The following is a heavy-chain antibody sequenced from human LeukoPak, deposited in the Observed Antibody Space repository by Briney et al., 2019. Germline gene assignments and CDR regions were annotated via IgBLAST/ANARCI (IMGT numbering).Heavy chain of an antibody. CDR3: CRHWGY. V-gene: IGHV3-15*01. CDR2: VKSKAVGGTT. J-gene: IGHJ1*01. CDR1: GFTFSNSW. D-gene: IGHD5-12*01. Sequence: GGSLRLSCAASGFTFSNSWMSWVRRTPGKGLEWVGRVKSKAVGGTTDYAAPVKGRFTMSSADSKHTLYLHIMRLKTEAIAEFYCCRHWGYGGQGTLLTVPS.